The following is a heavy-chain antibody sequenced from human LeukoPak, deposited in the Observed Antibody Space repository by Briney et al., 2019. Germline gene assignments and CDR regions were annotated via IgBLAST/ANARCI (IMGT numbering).Heavy chain of an antibody. V-gene: IGHV1-69*04. CDR2: IIPILGIA. D-gene: IGHD2-21*02. CDR3: ARDLGSGGDFGGMDV. J-gene: IGHJ6*02. Sequence: SVKVSCKASGGTFSSYTISWVRQAPGQGLEWMGRIIPILGIANYAQKFQGRVTITADKSTSTAYMELSSLRSEDTAVYYCARDLGSGGDFGGMDVWGQGTTVTVSS. CDR1: GGTFSSYT.